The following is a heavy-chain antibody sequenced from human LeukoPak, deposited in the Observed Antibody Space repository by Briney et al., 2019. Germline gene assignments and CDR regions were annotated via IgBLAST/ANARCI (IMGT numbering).Heavy chain of an antibody. D-gene: IGHD5-12*01. CDR1: GYTFTSYA. Sequence: ASVKVSCKASGYTFTSYAMHWVRQAPGQRLEWMGWINAGNGNTKYSQKFQGRVTTTRDTSASTAYMELSSLRSEDTAVYYCARDHNIVAPFDYWGQGTLVTVSS. J-gene: IGHJ4*02. CDR2: INAGNGNT. CDR3: ARDHNIVAPFDY. V-gene: IGHV1-3*01.